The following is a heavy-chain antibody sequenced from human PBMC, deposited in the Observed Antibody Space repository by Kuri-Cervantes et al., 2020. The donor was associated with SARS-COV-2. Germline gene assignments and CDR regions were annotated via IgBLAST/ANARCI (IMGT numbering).Heavy chain of an antibody. CDR1: GFTFSSYA. J-gene: IGHJ4*02. Sequence: ETLSLTCAASGFTFSSYAMSWVRQAPGKGLDWVSAISGSGGSTYHADSVKGRFTISRDNSKNTLYLQMNSLRAEDTAVYYCAKAGDIVVVPAAYFDYWGQGTLVPSPQ. D-gene: IGHD2-2*01. CDR2: ISGSGGST. CDR3: AKAGDIVVVPAAYFDY. V-gene: IGHV3-23*01.